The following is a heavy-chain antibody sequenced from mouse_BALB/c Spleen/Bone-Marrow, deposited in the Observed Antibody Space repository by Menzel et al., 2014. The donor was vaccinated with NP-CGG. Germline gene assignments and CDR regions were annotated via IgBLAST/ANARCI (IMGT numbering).Heavy chain of an antibody. V-gene: IGHV5-15*02. CDR2: ISNLAYSI. D-gene: IGHD2-2*01. Sequence: DVMLVESGGGVVQPGGSRKLSCAASGFNFSDYGMAWVRLAPGKGPEWVAFISNLAYSIYYADTVTGRFTISRENAKNTLYLEMSSLRFEDTAMYYCTRDRGYDGGYYFDYWGQGTTPTVSS. J-gene: IGHJ2*01. CDR1: GFNFSDYG. CDR3: TRDRGYDGGYYFDY.